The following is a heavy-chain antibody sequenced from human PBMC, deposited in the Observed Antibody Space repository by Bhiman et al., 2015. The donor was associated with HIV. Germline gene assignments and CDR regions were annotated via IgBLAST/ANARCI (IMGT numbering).Heavy chain of an antibody. CDR2: IGGSGSGT. Sequence: EVQLLESGGGLVQPGGSLRLSCAASGFTFSNYAMNWVRQAPGKGLEWVSGIGGSGSGTYYPDSVKGRFTISRDNFKNTLYLQMNSLRAEDTAVYFCAKAQYYYSNEDWGQGTLVTVSS. D-gene: IGHD2/OR15-2a*01. V-gene: IGHV3-23*01. CDR3: AKAQYYYSNED. CDR1: GFTFSNYA. J-gene: IGHJ4*02.